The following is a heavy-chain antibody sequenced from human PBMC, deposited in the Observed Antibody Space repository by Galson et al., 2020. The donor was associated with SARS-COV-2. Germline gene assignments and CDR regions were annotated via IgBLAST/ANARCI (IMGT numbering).Heavy chain of an antibody. D-gene: IGHD5-12*01. V-gene: IGHV3-11*01. CDR1: GFVFSDSY. CDR3: ARGRFLRD. CDR2: IDIPGTTI. Sequence: GGSLRLSCAASGFVFSDSYMTWIRQAPGKGLEWVSFIDIPGTTIYYAGSVKGRFTISRDNVKNSLFLQMNSLRAEDTAVYYCARGRFLRDWGQGTLVTGSA. J-gene: IGHJ4*02.